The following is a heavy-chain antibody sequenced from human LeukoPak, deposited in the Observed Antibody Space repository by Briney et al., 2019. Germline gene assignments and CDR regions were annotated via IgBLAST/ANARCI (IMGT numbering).Heavy chain of an antibody. CDR2: VSGSGGST. CDR1: GFTFSSYA. J-gene: IGHJ5*02. CDR3: AKPGYSYGYGWFDP. D-gene: IGHD5-18*01. Sequence: GGSLRLSCAASGFTFSSYAMSWVRQAPGKGLEWVSAVSGSGGSTYYADSVKGRFTISRDNSKNTLYLQMNSLRAEDTAVYYCAKPGYSYGYGWFDPWGQGTLVTVSS. V-gene: IGHV3-23*01.